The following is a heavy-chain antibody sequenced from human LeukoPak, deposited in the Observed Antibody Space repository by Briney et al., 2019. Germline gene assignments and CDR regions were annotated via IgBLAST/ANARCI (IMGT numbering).Heavy chain of an antibody. CDR2: IYTSGST. J-gene: IGHJ4*02. CDR3: ARGRATYPISNVDY. D-gene: IGHD3-9*01. Sequence: SQTLSLTCTVTGRSISSGSYYWSWIRQPAGKGLEWIGRIYTSGSTNYNPSLKSRVTISVDTSKNQFSLKLSSVTAADTAVYYCARGRATYPISNVDYWGQGTLVTVSS. CDR1: GRSISSGSYY. V-gene: IGHV4-61*02.